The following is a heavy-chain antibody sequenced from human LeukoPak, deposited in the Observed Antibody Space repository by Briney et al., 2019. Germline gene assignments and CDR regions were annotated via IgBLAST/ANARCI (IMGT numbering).Heavy chain of an antibody. CDR2: IWYDGSNK. D-gene: IGHD6-19*01. J-gene: IGHJ4*02. V-gene: IGHV3-33*01. CDR1: GYTFTGYY. Sequence: ASGYTFTGYYMHWVRQAPGKGLEWVAVIWYDGSNKYYADSVKGRFTISRDNSKNTLYLQTNSLRAEDTAVYYCARGGRIAVADYYFDYWGQGTLVTVSS. CDR3: ARGGRIAVADYYFDY.